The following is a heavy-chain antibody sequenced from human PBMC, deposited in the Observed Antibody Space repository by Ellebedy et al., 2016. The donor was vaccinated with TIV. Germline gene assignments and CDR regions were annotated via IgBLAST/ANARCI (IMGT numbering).Heavy chain of an antibody. V-gene: IGHV4-59*01. J-gene: IGHJ4*02. CDR2: IYYSGST. Sequence: MPSETLSLTCTVSGDSISSYYRSWIRQPPGKGLEWIGFIYYSGSTNYNPSLKSRVTISVDTSKNQFSLELSSVTAADTAVYYCARGGASSKYFDYWGQGTLVTVSS. CDR1: GDSISSYY. CDR3: ARGGASSKYFDY.